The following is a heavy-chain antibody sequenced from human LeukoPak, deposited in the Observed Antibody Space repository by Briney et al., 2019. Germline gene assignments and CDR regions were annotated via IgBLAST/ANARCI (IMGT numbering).Heavy chain of an antibody. D-gene: IGHD3-9*01. V-gene: IGHV4-61*02. CDR1: GGSISSGSYY. Sequence: SETLSLTCTVSGGSISSGSYYWRWIRQPAGKGLEWIGRIYTSGITNYNPSLKSRVTISVDTSKNQCSLKLSSVTAADTAVYYCARSKDILTGYCFDYWGQGTLVTVSS. CDR3: ARSKDILTGYCFDY. J-gene: IGHJ4*02. CDR2: IYTSGIT.